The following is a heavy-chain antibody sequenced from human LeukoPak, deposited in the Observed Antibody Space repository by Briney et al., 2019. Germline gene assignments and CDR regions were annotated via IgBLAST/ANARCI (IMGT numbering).Heavy chain of an antibody. D-gene: IGHD1-20*01. CDR3: ARGRHPITGDLDY. CDR2: INHSGST. J-gene: IGHJ4*02. CDR1: GGSFSGYY. V-gene: IGHV4-34*01. Sequence: SETLSLTCAVYGGSFSGYYWSWIRQPPGKGLEWIGEINHSGSTNYNPSLKSRVTISVDTSKNQFSLKLSSVTAADTAVYYCARGRHPITGDLDYWGQGTLVTVSS.